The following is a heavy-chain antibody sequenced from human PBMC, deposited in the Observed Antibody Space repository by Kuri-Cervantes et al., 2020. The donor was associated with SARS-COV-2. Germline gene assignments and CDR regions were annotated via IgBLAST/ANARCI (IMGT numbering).Heavy chain of an antibody. CDR3: ARGGYYYDSSGYYMPGGEGYFDL. CDR2: IYTSGST. Sequence: ESLKISCTVSGGSISSYYWSWIRQPAGKGLEWIGRIYTSGSTNYNPSLKSRVTISVDTSKNQFSLKLSSVTAADTAVYYCARGGYYYDSSGYYMPGGEGYFDLWGRGTLVTVSS. CDR1: GGSISSYY. D-gene: IGHD3-22*01. V-gene: IGHV4-4*07. J-gene: IGHJ2*01.